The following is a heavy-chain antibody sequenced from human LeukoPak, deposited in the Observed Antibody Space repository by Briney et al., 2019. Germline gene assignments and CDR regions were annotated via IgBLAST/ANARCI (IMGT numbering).Heavy chain of an antibody. D-gene: IGHD3-10*01. J-gene: IGHJ6*02. CDR2: IISSSSYI. CDR1: GFTFSSYS. CDR3: ARNKLELVLWFGELRNGMDV. Sequence: KPGGSLRLSCAASGFTFSSYSMNWVRQAPGKGLEWVSSIISSSSYIYYADSVKGRFTISRDNAKNSLYLQMNSLRAEDTAVYYCARNKLELVLWFGELRNGMDVWGQGTTVTVSS. V-gene: IGHV3-21*01.